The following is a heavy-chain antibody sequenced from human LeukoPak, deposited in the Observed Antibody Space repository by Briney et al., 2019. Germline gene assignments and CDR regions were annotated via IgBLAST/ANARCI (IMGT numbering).Heavy chain of an antibody. Sequence: GGSLRLSCAASGFTFSSYAMTWVRQAPGKGLDWVSGITSSGGNADYADSVKGRFTISRDNAKNSLYLQMNSLRAEDTAVYYCARDMGTGQCSSSSCYAFDYWGQGTLVIVSS. D-gene: IGHD2-2*01. J-gene: IGHJ4*02. CDR2: ITSSGGNA. CDR1: GFTFSSYA. V-gene: IGHV3-23*01. CDR3: ARDMGTGQCSSSSCYAFDY.